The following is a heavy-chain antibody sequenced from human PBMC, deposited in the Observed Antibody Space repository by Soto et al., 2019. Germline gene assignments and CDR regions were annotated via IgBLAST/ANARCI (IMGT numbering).Heavy chain of an antibody. Sequence: GGSLRLSCAASGFTFSNHAMTWVRQAPGEGLEFVSAVSGSGGSTWYANSVKGRFTISRDNSKNTLYLQMDSLRVEDTALYYCARDAVDIVAPDWAAYFDYWGQGSLVTVSS. J-gene: IGHJ4*02. D-gene: IGHD5-12*01. CDR2: VSGSGGST. CDR1: GFTFSNHA. V-gene: IGHV3-23*01. CDR3: ARDAVDIVAPDWAAYFDY.